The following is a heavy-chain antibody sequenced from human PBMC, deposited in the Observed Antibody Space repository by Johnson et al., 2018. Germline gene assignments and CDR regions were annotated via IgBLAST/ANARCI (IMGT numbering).Heavy chain of an antibody. Sequence: VQLVESGGRVVQHGRSLRLSCSASGFTFSSYAMHWVRQAPGQGLEWVAVISEDGSNKFYAEAVKGLFTISRNNSTYTVELQMHSLKAEDTAVFYCARAQGGDYLAEYFQHWGQGSLVTVSS. V-gene: IGHV3-30-3*01. CDR1: GFTFSSYA. CDR3: ARAQGGDYLAEYFQH. CDR2: ISEDGSNK. D-gene: IGHD4-17*01. J-gene: IGHJ1*01.